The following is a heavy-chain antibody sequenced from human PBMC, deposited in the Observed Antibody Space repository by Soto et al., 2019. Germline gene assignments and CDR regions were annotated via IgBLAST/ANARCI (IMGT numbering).Heavy chain of an antibody. CDR1: GFTFSLSA. J-gene: IGHJ4*02. CDR2: LSGGGSNT. Sequence: EVQLLESGGGFVQPGESLRLSCAASGFTFSLSAMSWVRQAPGRGLDWVSSLSGGGSNTDYADSVKGRFTISRDNSKNTGHLQMNSLRAEDTAVYYCAKGPEYDILTGCDYWGQGALVTVSS. D-gene: IGHD3-9*01. CDR3: AKGPEYDILTGCDY. V-gene: IGHV3-23*01.